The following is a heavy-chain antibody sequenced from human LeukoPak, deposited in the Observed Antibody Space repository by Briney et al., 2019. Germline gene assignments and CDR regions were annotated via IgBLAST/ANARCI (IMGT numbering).Heavy chain of an antibody. D-gene: IGHD3-9*01. J-gene: IGHJ3*02. CDR2: IYYSGST. CDR1: GGSISSSSYY. CDR3: ARDRGLRYFDWSIDAFDI. V-gene: IGHV4-39*07. Sequence: SETLSLTCTVSGGSISSSSYYWGWIRQPPGKGLEWIGSIYYSGSTYYNPSLKSRVTISVDTSKNQFSLKLSSVTAADTAVYYCARDRGLRYFDWSIDAFDIWGQGTMVTVSS.